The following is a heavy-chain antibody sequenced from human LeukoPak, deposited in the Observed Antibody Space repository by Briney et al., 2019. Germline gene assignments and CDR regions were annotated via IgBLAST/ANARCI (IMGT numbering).Heavy chain of an antibody. D-gene: IGHD2/OR15-2a*01. CDR3: AKMKGHPLQKYYMDV. CDR2: ISGSGDNT. Sequence: GGSLRLSCAASGFTFSGFAMSWVRRTPGKGLEGVSGISGSGDNTLYAASVKGRFTLSRDNSKNTLYLEMNSLRAEDTAIYYCAKMKGHPLQKYYMDVWGQGTTVTVSS. CDR1: GFTFSGFA. J-gene: IGHJ6*01. V-gene: IGHV3-23*01.